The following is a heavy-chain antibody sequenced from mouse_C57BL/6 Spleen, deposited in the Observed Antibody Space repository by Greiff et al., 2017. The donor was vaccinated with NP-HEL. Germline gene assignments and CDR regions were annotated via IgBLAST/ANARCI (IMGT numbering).Heavy chain of an antibody. J-gene: IGHJ4*01. CDR1: GFTFNTYA. Sequence: EVQVVESGGGLVQPKGSLKLSCAASGFTFNTYAMHWVRQAPGKGLEWVARLRSKSSNYATYYADSVKDRFTISRDDSQSMLYLQMNNLKTEDTAMYYCVRGDYSNWDYAMDYWGQGTSVTVSS. CDR3: VRGDYSNWDYAMDY. D-gene: IGHD2-5*01. V-gene: IGHV10-3*01. CDR2: LRSKSSNYAT.